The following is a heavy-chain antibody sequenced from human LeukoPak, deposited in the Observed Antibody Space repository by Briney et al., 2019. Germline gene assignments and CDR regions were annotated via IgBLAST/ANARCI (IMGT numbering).Heavy chain of an antibody. J-gene: IGHJ5*02. V-gene: IGHV4-61*02. CDR2: IYTSGST. D-gene: IGHD1-1*01. CDR1: GGSISSGSYY. Sequence: PSQTLSLTCTVSGGSISSGSYYWSWIRQPAGKGLEWIGRIYTSGSTNYNPSLKSRVTISVDTSKNHFSLRLSSVTATDTAVYYCARGERYNWFDPWGQGTLVTVSS. CDR3: ARGERYNWFDP.